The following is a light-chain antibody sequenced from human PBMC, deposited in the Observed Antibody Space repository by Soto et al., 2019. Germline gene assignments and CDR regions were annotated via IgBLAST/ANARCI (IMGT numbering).Light chain of an antibody. CDR2: DND. CDR3: GTWDGSLSAAVV. CDR1: SSNIGNSY. V-gene: IGLV1-51*01. J-gene: IGLJ2*01. Sequence: QSVLTQPPSVSAAPGQKVTISSSGTSSNIGNSYVSWYQQLPGTAPKLLIYDNDERPSGIPDRFSGSKSGTSATLDITGLQTGDEADYYCGTWDGSLSAAVVFGGGTKLTVL.